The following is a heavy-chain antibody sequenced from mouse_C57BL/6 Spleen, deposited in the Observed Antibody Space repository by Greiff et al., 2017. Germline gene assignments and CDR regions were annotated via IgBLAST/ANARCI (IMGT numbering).Heavy chain of an antibody. CDR3: ARVEEDCNYVYYAKGY. Sequence: QVQLQQPGAELVKPGASVKLSCKASGYTFTSYWMHWVKQRPGRGLEWIGRIDPNSGGTKYNEKFKSKATLTVDKPSSTAYMQLSSLTSEDSAVYYCARVEEDCNYVYYAKGYRGQGTSVTVSS. J-gene: IGHJ4*01. CDR1: GYTFTSYW. D-gene: IGHD2-1*01. V-gene: IGHV1-72*01. CDR2: IDPNSGGT.